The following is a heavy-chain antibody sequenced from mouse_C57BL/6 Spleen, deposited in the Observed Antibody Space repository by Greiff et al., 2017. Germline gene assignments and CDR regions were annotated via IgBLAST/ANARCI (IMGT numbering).Heavy chain of an antibody. V-gene: IGHV14-1*01. CDR2: IDPEDGDT. Sequence: EVQLQQSGAELVRPGASVKLSCTASGFNIKDYYMHWVKQRPEQGLEWIGRIDPEDGDTEYAPKFQGKATMTADTSSNTAYLQLSSLTSEDTAVYYCTRGSYGVYFDYWGQGTTLTVSS. CDR1: GFNIKDYY. J-gene: IGHJ2*01. CDR3: TRGSYGVYFDY. D-gene: IGHD1-1*02.